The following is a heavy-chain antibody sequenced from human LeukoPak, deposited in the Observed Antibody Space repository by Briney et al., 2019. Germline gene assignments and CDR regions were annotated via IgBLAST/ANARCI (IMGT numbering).Heavy chain of an antibody. CDR3: ASSVPRRSLDY. D-gene: IGHD2-2*01. CDR1: GFTVSSNY. V-gene: IGHV3-66*01. CDR2: IYSGGST. Sequence: PGGSLRLSCAASGFTVSSNYMSWVRQAPGKGLEWVSVIYSGGSTYYADSVKGRFTISRDNSKNTLYLQMTGLRAQDTALYYCASSVPRRSLDYLGPGTLGTGS. J-gene: IGHJ4*02.